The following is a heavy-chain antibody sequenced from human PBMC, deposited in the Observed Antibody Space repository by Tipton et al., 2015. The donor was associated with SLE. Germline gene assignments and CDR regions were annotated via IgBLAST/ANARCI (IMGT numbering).Heavy chain of an antibody. V-gene: IGHV4-59*11. Sequence: TLSLTCTVSVGSLSSHYWSWIRRPPGKGLEWIGYMDYSGTSKYNDSLKSRLTISVDTSKNQFSLKLSSVTAEDTAVYFCARTDSGNDLFVFDSWGQGTLVTVSS. CDR2: MDYSGTS. CDR3: ARTDSGNDLFVFDS. CDR1: VGSLSSHY. J-gene: IGHJ4*02. D-gene: IGHD1-26*01.